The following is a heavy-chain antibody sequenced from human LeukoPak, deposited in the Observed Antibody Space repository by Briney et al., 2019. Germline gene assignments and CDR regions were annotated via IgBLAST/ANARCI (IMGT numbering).Heavy chain of an antibody. CDR3: AKDGEDCIDY. D-gene: IGHD2-21*01. J-gene: IGHJ4*02. CDR2: IRYDGGET. Sequence: GGSLRLSCAASGFTFNRRGMHWVRQAPGKGLEWVAFIRYDGGETFYADFVKGRFTISRVNSKNTLSLQLSTLRPEDTALYYCAKDGEDCIDYWGPGTLVTVSS. CDR1: GFTFNRRG. V-gene: IGHV3-30*02.